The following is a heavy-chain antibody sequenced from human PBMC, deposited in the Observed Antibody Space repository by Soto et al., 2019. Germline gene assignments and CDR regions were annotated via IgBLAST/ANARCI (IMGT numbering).Heavy chain of an antibody. CDR1: GYTFTSYD. CDR2: MNPNSGNT. Sequence: ASVKVSCKASGYTFTSYDINWVRQATGQGLEWMGWMNPNSGNTGYAQKFQGRVTMTRNTSISTAYMELSSLRSEDTAVYYCARGQSFEGCSSTSCYNYYYYYYYMDVWGKGTTVTVSS. CDR3: ARGQSFEGCSSTSCYNYYYYYYYMDV. V-gene: IGHV1-8*01. J-gene: IGHJ6*03. D-gene: IGHD2-2*01.